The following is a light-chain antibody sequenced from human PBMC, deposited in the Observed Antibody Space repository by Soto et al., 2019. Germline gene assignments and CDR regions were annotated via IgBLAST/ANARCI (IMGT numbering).Light chain of an antibody. V-gene: IGKV1-12*01. Sequence: DIQMTQSPSSVSASVGDRVTITCRASEAIASWVAWYQQKPGKAPKVLIYKSYILQSGVPSRFGGSGSGTDFTLTISNLQHEDFATYFCQQVNSFPFTFGPGTKVDIK. CDR1: EAIASW. CDR3: QQVNSFPFT. CDR2: KSY. J-gene: IGKJ3*01.